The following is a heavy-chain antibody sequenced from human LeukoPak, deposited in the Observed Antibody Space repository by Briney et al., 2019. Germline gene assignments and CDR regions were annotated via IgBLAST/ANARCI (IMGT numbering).Heavy chain of an antibody. D-gene: IGHD1-14*01. CDR3: ARDLPTNRLDAFDI. Sequence: SETLSLTCTVSGGSISGGGYYWSWIRQHPGKGLEWIGYIYYSGSTYYNPSLKSRVTISVDTSKNQFSLKLSSVTAADTAVYYCARDLPTNRLDAFDIWGQGTMVTVSS. J-gene: IGHJ3*02. CDR2: IYYSGST. V-gene: IGHV4-31*03. CDR1: GGSISGGGYY.